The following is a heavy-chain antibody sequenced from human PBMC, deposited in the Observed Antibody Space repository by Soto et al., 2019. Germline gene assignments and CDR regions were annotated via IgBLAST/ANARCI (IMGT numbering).Heavy chain of an antibody. CDR3: ARDRRWFGELQPLSY. J-gene: IGHJ4*02. Sequence: EVQLVESGGGLVQPGGTLRLSCAASGFTFSSYWMSWVRQAPGKGLVWVANIKQDGGEKYYVDSVKGRFTISRDNAKNSLDLQMNSLRAEDTAVYYCARDRRWFGELQPLSYWGQGTLVTVSS. V-gene: IGHV3-7*01. CDR2: IKQDGGEK. CDR1: GFTFSSYW. D-gene: IGHD3-10*01.